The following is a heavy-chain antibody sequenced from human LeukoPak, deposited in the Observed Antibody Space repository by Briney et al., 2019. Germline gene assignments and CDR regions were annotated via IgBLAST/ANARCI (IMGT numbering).Heavy chain of an antibody. Sequence: ASVKVSCKASGYTFTSYGISWVRQAPGQRLEWMGWINAGNGNTKYSQKFQGRVTITRGTSASTAYMELSSLRSEDTAVYYCARDQVYSSGWYYWGQGTLVTVSS. CDR2: INAGNGNT. CDR3: ARDQVYSSGWYY. V-gene: IGHV1-3*01. J-gene: IGHJ4*02. CDR1: GYTFTSYG. D-gene: IGHD6-19*01.